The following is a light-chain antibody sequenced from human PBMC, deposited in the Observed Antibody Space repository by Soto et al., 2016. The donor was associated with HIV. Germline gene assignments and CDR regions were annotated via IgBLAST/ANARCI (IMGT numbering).Light chain of an antibody. CDR2: AAS. Sequence: DIQMTQSPSSLSASVGDRVTITCRASQSISSYLNWYQQKPGKAPKLLIYAASRLESGVPSRFSGSGSGTDYTLTISSLQPEDFATYYCQQYYSISWTFGQGTKVEIK. CDR1: QSISSY. J-gene: IGKJ1*01. V-gene: IGKV1-NL1*01. CDR3: QQYYSISWT.